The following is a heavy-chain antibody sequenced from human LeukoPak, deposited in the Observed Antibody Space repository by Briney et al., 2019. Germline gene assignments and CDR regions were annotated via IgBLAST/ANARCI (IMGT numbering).Heavy chain of an antibody. CDR1: GYTFTAYY. Sequence: ASVKVSCKASGYTFTAYYVYWMRQAPGQGLEWMGLINPNSGGTKYIQKFQGRVTMTRDTSISTVYMELTRLTSDDTAVYYCARHPSNWFDRWGQGTLVTVSS. J-gene: IGHJ5*02. CDR2: INPNSGGT. V-gene: IGHV1-2*02. CDR3: ARHPSNWFDR.